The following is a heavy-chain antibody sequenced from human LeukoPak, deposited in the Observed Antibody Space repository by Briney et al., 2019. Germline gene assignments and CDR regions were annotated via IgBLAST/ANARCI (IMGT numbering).Heavy chain of an antibody. D-gene: IGHD3-22*01. CDR2: IKSKTDSGTT. J-gene: IGHJ1*01. V-gene: IGHV3-15*01. CDR1: GFTFSNAW. CDR3: ATYYYDTSGYRRYFQN. Sequence: PGGSLRLSCAASGFTFSNAWTTWVRQAPGKGLEWVGRIKSKTDSGTTDYAAPVKGRFTISRDDSKTTLYLQMNSLKTEDTAVYYCATYYYDTSGYRRYFQNWGQGTLVTVSS.